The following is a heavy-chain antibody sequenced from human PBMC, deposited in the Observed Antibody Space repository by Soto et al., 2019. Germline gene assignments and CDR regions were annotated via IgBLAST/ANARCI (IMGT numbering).Heavy chain of an antibody. CDR1: GFTFSSYA. Sequence: GGSLRLSCAASGFTFSSYAMSWVRQAPGKGLEWVSAISGSGGSTYYADSVKGRFTISRDNSKNTLYLQMNSLRAEDTAVYYCARDGALALHMDVWGKGTTVTVSS. CDR2: ISGSGGST. V-gene: IGHV3-23*01. CDR3: ARDGALALHMDV. J-gene: IGHJ6*03. D-gene: IGHD3-16*01.